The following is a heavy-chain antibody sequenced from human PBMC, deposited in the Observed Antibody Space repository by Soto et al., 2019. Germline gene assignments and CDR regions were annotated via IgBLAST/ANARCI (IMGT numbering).Heavy chain of an antibody. D-gene: IGHD6-13*01. CDR2: ISGYNGDT. Sequence: QVQLLQSGAEVKKPGASVKVSCKASGYTFTSYGISWVRQAPGQGLEWMGWISGYNGDTNYAQKLQGRVTMTTDTSTNTAYMELRSLRSDDTAVYYCARAPQTVAGAGIWYWGQGTLVTVSS. CDR3: ARAPQTVAGAGIWY. V-gene: IGHV1-18*04. J-gene: IGHJ4*02. CDR1: GYTFTSYG.